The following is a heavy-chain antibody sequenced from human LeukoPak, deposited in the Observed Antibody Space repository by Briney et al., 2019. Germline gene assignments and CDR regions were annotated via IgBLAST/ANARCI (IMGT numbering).Heavy chain of an antibody. J-gene: IGHJ4*02. V-gene: IGHV3-74*01. Sequence: GGSLRLSCAASGITVSTFWMHWVRQAPGKGLVWVSRINTDGSVTNYADSVEGRFTISRDNAKNMLYLQMNDLRAEDTAVYYCVTDRYSDSAFGDWGQGTLVTVSS. CDR2: INTDGSVT. CDR1: GITVSTFW. CDR3: VTDRYSDSAFGD. D-gene: IGHD1-26*01.